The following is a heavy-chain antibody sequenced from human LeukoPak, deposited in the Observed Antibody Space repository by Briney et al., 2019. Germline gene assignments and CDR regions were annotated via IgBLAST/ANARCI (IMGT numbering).Heavy chain of an antibody. CDR2: IIPIFGTA. V-gene: IGHV1-69*13. CDR1: GGTFSSYA. Sequence: ASVKVSCKASGGTFSSYAISWVRQAPGQGLEWMGGIIPIFGTANYAQKFQGRVTITADESTSTAYMELSSLRSEDTAVYYCARRRNGDLDAFDIWGQGTMVTVSS. J-gene: IGHJ3*02. CDR3: ARRRNGDLDAFDI. D-gene: IGHD4-17*01.